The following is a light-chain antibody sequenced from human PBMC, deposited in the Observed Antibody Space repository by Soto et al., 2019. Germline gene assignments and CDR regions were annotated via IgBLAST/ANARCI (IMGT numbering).Light chain of an antibody. V-gene: IGKV3-20*01. Sequence: EIVLTHSPGTLSLSPGESATLSCRASQSVSSSQVAWYQLKPGQAPRLLIYGASSRATGIPDRFSGVGSETDFTLTISRLEPEDFAVYYCQQYATSPHTFGQGTKLEIK. J-gene: IGKJ2*01. CDR1: QSVSSSQ. CDR3: QQYATSPHT. CDR2: GAS.